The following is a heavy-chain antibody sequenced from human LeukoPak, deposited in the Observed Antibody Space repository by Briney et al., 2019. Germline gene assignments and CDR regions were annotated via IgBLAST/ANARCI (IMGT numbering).Heavy chain of an antibody. V-gene: IGHV3-23*01. CDR1: GFMFNSYV. Sequence: GGSLRLSCAASGFMFNSYVMSWVRQAPGKGLEWVSAISGSGGSTYYADSVKGRFTISRDNSKNTLYLQMNSLRAEDTAVYYCAKSSGWKPYYFDYWGQGTLVTVSS. J-gene: IGHJ4*02. D-gene: IGHD6-19*01. CDR2: ISGSGGST. CDR3: AKSSGWKPYYFDY.